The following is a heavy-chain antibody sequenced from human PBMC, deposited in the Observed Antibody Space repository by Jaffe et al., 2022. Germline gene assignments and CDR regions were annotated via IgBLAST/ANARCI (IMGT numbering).Heavy chain of an antibody. V-gene: IGHV3-48*03. Sequence: EVQLVESGGGLVQPGGSLRLSCAASGFTFSSYEMNWVRQAPGKGLEWVSYISSSGSTIYYADSVKGRFTISRDNAKNSLYLQMNSLRAEDTAVYYCARQGSGYSYGYRTDYFDYWGQGTLVTVSS. D-gene: IGHD5-18*01. CDR2: ISSSGSTI. CDR1: GFTFSSYE. J-gene: IGHJ4*02. CDR3: ARQGSGYSYGYRTDYFDY.